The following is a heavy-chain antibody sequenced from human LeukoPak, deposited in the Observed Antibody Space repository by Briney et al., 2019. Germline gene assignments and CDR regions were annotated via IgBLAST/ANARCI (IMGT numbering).Heavy chain of an antibody. D-gene: IGHD3-22*01. J-gene: IGHJ3*02. V-gene: IGHV4-31*03. CDR3: ASAFYYDSSGSHAFDI. CDR1: GGSISSGGYY. CDR2: IYYSGST. Sequence: PSETLSLTCTVSGGSISSGGYYWSWIRQHPGKGLEWIGYIYYSGSTYYNPSLKSRVTISVDASKNQFSLKLSSVTAADTAVYYCASAFYYDSSGSHAFDIWGQGTMVTVSS.